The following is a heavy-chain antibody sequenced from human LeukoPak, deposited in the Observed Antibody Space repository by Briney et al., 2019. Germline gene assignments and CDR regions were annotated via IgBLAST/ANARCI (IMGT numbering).Heavy chain of an antibody. J-gene: IGHJ3*02. CDR1: GFTFSSYS. D-gene: IGHD2-2*01. CDR3: ARDHGSSGYCSSTTCRGNAFDI. V-gene: IGHV3-21*01. CDR2: ISSSSNYI. Sequence: GGSLRLSCAASGFTFSSYSMNWVRQAPGKGLEWVSFISSSSNYIFYADSVRGRFTISRDNAKNSLYLQMNSLRAEDTAVYYCARDHGSSGYCSSTTCRGNAFDIWGQGTMVTVSS.